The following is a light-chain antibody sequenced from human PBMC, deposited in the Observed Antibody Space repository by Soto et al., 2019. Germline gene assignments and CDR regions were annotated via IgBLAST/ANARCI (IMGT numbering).Light chain of an antibody. CDR1: QAISSY. CDR3: QQVNSYPLI. Sequence: IQLTQSPSSLSASVGDRVTITCRASQAISSYLAWYQQKPGEAPKLLIYAASTLHSGVPSRFNGSGSGTDFTLTISSLQPEDFSTYYCQQVNSYPLIFGGGTKLEIK. J-gene: IGKJ4*01. CDR2: AAS. V-gene: IGKV1-9*01.